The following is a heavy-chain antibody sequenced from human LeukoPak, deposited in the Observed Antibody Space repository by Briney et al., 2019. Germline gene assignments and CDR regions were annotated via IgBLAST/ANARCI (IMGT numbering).Heavy chain of an antibody. V-gene: IGHV3-33*01. CDR2: IWYDGSNK. D-gene: IGHD4-17*01. CDR1: GFTFSSYG. CDR3: ARGAGTVTDY. J-gene: IGHJ4*02. Sequence: GRSLRLSCAASGFTFSSYGMHWVRQAPGKGLEGVAVIWYDGSNKYYADSVKGRFTISRDNSKNTLYLQMNSLRAEDTAVYYCARGAGTVTDYWGQGTLVTVSS.